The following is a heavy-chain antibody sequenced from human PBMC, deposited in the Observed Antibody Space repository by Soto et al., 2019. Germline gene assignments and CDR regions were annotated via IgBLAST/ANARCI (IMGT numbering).Heavy chain of an antibody. CDR1: GGSISSGGYY. Sequence: QVQLQESGPGLVKPSQTLSLTCTVSGGSISSGGYYWSWIRQHPGKGLEWIGYIYYSGSTYYNPSLKSRVTISVDTSKNQFSLKLSSVTAADTAVYYCARSYYDFWSGYYPDYYYGMDVWGQGTTVTVSS. CDR3: ARSYYDFWSGYYPDYYYGMDV. J-gene: IGHJ6*02. V-gene: IGHV4-31*03. CDR2: IYYSGST. D-gene: IGHD3-3*01.